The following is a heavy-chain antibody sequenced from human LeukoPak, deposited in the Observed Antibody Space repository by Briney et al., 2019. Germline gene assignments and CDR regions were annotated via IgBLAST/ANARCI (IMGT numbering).Heavy chain of an antibody. CDR3: ARHWAYCSGGTCYSFDD. J-gene: IGHJ4*02. CDR1: GGSISSSSHY. D-gene: IGHD2-15*01. CDR2: IYYSGST. V-gene: IGHV4-39*01. Sequence: SETLSLTCIVSGGSISSSSHYWSWIRQPPGKGLEWIGSIYYSGSTYYSPSLKSRVTISVDTSKNQFSLKLRSVTAADTAVYHCARHWAYCSGGTCYSFDDWGQGTLVTVSS.